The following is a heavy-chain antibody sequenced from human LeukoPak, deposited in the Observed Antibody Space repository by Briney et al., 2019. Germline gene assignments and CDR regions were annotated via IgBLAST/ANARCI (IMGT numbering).Heavy chain of an antibody. V-gene: IGHV3-23*01. CDR1: GFTFSDYA. D-gene: IGHD5-24*01. J-gene: IGHJ4*02. Sequence: GGSLRLSCTASGFTFSDYAMSWVRQAPGKGLEWVSGISGSGGSIRYANSVKGRFIISRDNSKNTLYLQMNSLRAEDTAVYYCAKGGDGYNYYFDYWGQETLVTVSS. CDR3: AKGGDGYNYYFDY. CDR2: ISGSGGSI.